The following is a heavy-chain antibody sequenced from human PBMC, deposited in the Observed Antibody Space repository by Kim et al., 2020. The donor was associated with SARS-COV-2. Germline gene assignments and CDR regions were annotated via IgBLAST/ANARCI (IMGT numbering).Heavy chain of an antibody. CDR1: GFTFSSYG. CDR3: ARDGGCGGDCYGMGYFDY. Sequence: GGSLRLSCAASGFTFSSYGMHWVRQAPGKGLEWVAVISYDGGNKYYADSVKGRFTISRDNSKNTLYLQMNSLRAEDTAVYYCARDGGCGGDCYGMGYFDYWGQGTLVTVSS. J-gene: IGHJ4*02. D-gene: IGHD2-21*02. V-gene: IGHV3-33*05. CDR2: ISYDGGNK.